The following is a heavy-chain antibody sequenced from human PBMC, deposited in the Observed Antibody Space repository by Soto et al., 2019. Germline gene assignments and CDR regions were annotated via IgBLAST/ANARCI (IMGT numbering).Heavy chain of an antibody. D-gene: IGHD6-19*01. J-gene: IGHJ4*02. CDR1: GVSIDRGYW. Sequence: QVQLQESGPGLVKPSGTLSLKPSGTLSLTCGVSGVSIDRGYWWGWVRQPPGKDLEWLGDMSNGGSTNYNPSLKSRVTILLDKSKNQFSLSLSFMTDAYTATSYCARSFGWYAVASWGQGILVTVSS. CDR2: MSNGGST. CDR3: ARSFGWYAVAS. V-gene: IGHV4-4*02.